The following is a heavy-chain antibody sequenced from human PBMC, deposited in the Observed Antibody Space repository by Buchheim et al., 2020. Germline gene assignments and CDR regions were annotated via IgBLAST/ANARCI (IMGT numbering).Heavy chain of an antibody. CDR1: GGSISSGSYY. CDR2: IYTSGST. V-gene: IGHV4-61*02. Sequence: QVQLQESGPGLVKPSQTLSLTCTVSGGSISSGSYYWSWIRQPAGKGLEWIGRIYTSGSTNYNPSLKSRVTISLDTSKNQFSLKLSSVTAADTAVYYCASQGGGCSSTSCYKTYYYYGMDVWGQGTT. D-gene: IGHD2-2*01. CDR3: ASQGGGCSSTSCYKTYYYYGMDV. J-gene: IGHJ6*02.